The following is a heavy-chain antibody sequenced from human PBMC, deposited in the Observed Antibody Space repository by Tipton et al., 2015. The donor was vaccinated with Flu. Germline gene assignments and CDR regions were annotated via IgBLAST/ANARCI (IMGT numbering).Heavy chain of an antibody. J-gene: IGHJ4*02. Sequence: TLSLTCVVSGDSISSGGYTWDWVRQPPGKGPGWIGDPYHSGSTYYNPSLKRRVPISVDRARNQVSLHVSSVTAADTAVYYCARSVTGLFDHWGQGTLVTVSS. V-gene: IGHV4-30-2*01. CDR3: ARSVTGLFDH. CDR1: GDSISSGGYT. D-gene: IGHD2-8*02. CDR2: PYHSGST.